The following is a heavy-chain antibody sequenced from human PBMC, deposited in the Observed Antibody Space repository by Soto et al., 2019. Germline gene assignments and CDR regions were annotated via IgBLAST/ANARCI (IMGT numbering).Heavy chain of an antibody. D-gene: IGHD2-21*02. J-gene: IGHJ5*02. V-gene: IGHV4-34*01. CDR2: IYHSGST. Sequence: SETLSLTCAVYGGSFSGYYWSWIRQPPGKGLEWIGYIYHSGSTNYNPSLKSRVTISVDTSKNQFSLKLSSVTAADTAVYYCARDTANNWFDPWGQGTLVTVS. CDR3: ARDTANNWFDP. CDR1: GGSFSGYY.